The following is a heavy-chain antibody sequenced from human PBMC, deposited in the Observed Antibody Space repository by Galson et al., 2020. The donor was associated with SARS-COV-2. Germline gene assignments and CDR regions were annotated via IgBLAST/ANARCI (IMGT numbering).Heavy chain of an antibody. J-gene: IGHJ3*01. Sequence: GGSLILSCAASGFPFRTYGMNWVRQAPGKGLEWVSSISGSGSNTYYIDSVKGRFTISRDNSKNTVYLQMNSLRAEDTAVYYCAKVPLLMMAFGAFDLWGQGTLVTVSS. CDR3: AKVPLLMMAFGAFDL. D-gene: IGHD3-16*01. CDR2: ISGSGSNT. CDR1: GFPFRTYG. V-gene: IGHV3-23*01.